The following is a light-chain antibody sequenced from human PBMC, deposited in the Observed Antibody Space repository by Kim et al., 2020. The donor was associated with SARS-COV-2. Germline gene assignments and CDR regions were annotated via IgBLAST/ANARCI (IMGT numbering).Light chain of an antibody. V-gene: IGKV1D-12*01. J-gene: IGKJ4*01. Sequence: ASVGDRVTITCRASQGIGNWLAWYQQKPGKAPNLLIYAASILQSGVPSRFSGSGYGADFTLTITSLQPEDFATYYCQQANTFPLTFGGGTKVDIK. CDR3: QQANTFPLT. CDR1: QGIGNW. CDR2: AAS.